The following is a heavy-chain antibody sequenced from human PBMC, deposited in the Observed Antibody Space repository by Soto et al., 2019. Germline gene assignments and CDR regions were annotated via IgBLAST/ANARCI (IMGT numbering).Heavy chain of an antibody. Sequence: SETLSLTCAVYGGSFSGYYWSWIRQPPGKGLEWIGEINHSGSTNYNPSLKSRVTISVDTSKNQFSLKLSSVTAADTAVYYCARSRRITIFGVAPNWFDPWGQGTLVTVSS. CDR1: GGSFSGYY. V-gene: IGHV4-34*01. CDR3: ARSRRITIFGVAPNWFDP. D-gene: IGHD3-3*01. CDR2: INHSGST. J-gene: IGHJ5*02.